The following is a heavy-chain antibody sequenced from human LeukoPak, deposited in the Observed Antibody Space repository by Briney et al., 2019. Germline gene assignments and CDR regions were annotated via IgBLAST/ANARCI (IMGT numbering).Heavy chain of an antibody. CDR2: FDPEDGET. D-gene: IGHD3-22*01. V-gene: IGHV1-24*01. CDR1: GYTLTELS. J-gene: IGHJ3*02. CDR3: ATDLTYYYDSSDDAFDI. Sequence: ASVKVSCKVSGYTLTELSMHWVRQAPGKGLEWMGGFDPEDGETIYAQKFQGRVTMTEDTSTDTAYMELSSLRSEDTAVYYCATDLTYYYDSSDDAFDIWGQGTMVTVSP.